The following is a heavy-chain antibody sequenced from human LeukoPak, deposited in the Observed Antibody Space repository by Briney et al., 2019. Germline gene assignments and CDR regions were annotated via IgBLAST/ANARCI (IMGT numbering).Heavy chain of an antibody. D-gene: IGHD3-22*01. J-gene: IGHJ4*02. V-gene: IGHV1-18*01. CDR2: ISAYNGNT. Sequence: ASVKVSCKASGYTFTSYGISWVRQAPGQGLEWMGWISAYNGNTNYAQKLQGRVTMTTDTSTSTAYMELRSLRSDDTAVYYCARDIGYYYDSSGYALFVYWGQGTLVTVSS. CDR3: ARDIGYYYDSSGYALFVY. CDR1: GYTFTSYG.